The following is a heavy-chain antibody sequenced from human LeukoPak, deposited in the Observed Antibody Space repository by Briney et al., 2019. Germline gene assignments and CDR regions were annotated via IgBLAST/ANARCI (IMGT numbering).Heavy chain of an antibody. J-gene: IGHJ3*02. CDR2: ISSSGSTI. D-gene: IGHD3-22*01. CDR3: ARDVPYYYESSGYYSLGFDI. V-gene: IGHV3-11*04. Sequence: GGSLRLSCAASGFTFSDYYMSWIRQAPGKGLEWVSYISSSGSTIYYADSVKGRFTVSRDNAKNSLYLQMNSLRAEDTAVYYCARDVPYYYESSGYYSLGFDIWGQGTMVTVSS. CDR1: GFTFSDYY.